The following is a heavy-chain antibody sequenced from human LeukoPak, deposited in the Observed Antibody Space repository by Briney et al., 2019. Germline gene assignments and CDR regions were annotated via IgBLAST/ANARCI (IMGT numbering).Heavy chain of an antibody. J-gene: IGHJ4*02. V-gene: IGHV3-7*01. CDR3: ARGGDSSGYYYPVFDY. Sequence: GGSLRLSCAASGFTFSSYWMSWVRQAPGKGLEWVANIKQDGSEKYYVDSVKGRFTISRDNAKNSLYLQMNSLRAEDTAVYYCARGGDSSGYYYPVFDYWGQGTLVTVSS. CDR1: GFTFSSYW. D-gene: IGHD3-22*01. CDR2: IKQDGSEK.